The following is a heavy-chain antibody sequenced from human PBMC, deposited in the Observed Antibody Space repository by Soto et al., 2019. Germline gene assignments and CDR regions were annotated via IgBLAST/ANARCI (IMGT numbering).Heavy chain of an antibody. D-gene: IGHD2-15*01. J-gene: IGHJ6*02. CDR2: INPNSGGT. CDR3: ARDLQYCSGGSCYFYGLSYGMDV. Sequence: ASVKVSCKASGYTFTGYYMHWVRQAPGQGLEWMGCINPNSGGTNYAQKFQGWVTMTRDTSISTAYMELSRLRSDDTAVYYCARDLQYCSGGSCYFYGLSYGMDVGGQGTTVTVSS. V-gene: IGHV1-2*04. CDR1: GYTFTGYY.